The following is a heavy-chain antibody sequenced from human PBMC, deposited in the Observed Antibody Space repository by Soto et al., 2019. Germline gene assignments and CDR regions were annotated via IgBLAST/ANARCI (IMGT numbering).Heavy chain of an antibody. V-gene: IGHV2-5*01. CDR1: GFSLSASGVG. CDR2: IFWNDDK. J-gene: IGHJ4*02. CDR3: AHSVIGPAAPQIDS. D-gene: IGHD6-6*01. Sequence: QITLKESGPTLVKPTQTLTLTCTFSGFSLSASGVGVAWIRQPPGKALEWLALIFWNDDKFYTSSLRNRLTITKDNSKNHVILTLTNMEPEDAATYYCAHSVIGPAAPQIDSWGPGTLVTVSS.